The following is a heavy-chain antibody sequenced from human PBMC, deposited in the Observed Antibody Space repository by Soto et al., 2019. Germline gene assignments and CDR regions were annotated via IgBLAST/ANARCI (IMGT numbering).Heavy chain of an antibody. V-gene: IGHV4-61*01. D-gene: IGHD2-2*01. Sequence: SETLSLTCTVSGGSVSSGSYYWSWIRQPPGKGLEWIGYIYYSGSTDYHPSLKSRVTISVDTSKNQFSLKLSSVTAADTAVYYCAKLAGYCSGTSCYGHHAMDVWGQGTTVT. J-gene: IGHJ6*02. CDR2: IYYSGST. CDR1: GGSVSSGSYY. CDR3: AKLAGYCSGTSCYGHHAMDV.